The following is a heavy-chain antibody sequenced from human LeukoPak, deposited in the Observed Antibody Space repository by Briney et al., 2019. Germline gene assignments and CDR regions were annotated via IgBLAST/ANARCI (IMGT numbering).Heavy chain of an antibody. CDR1: GFTFSSYG. CDR3: AKYLVGSGSSFDY. V-gene: IGHV3-23*01. D-gene: IGHD3-10*01. Sequence: GGSLRLSCAASGFTFSSYGMSWVRQAPGEGLEWVSAISGSGGSTYYADSVKGRFTISRDNSKNTLYLQMNSLRVEDTAVYYCAKYLVGSGSSFDYWGQGTLVTVSS. J-gene: IGHJ4*02. CDR2: ISGSGGST.